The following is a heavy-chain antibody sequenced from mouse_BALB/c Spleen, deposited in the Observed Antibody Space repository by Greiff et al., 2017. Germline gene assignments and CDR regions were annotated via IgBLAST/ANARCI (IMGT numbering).Heavy chain of an antibody. CDR1: GFTFSSYA. CDR3: AREEMDY. V-gene: IGHV5-9-3*01. J-gene: IGHJ4*01. CDR2: ISSGGSYT. Sequence: EVNVVESGGGLVKPGGSLKLSCAASGFTFSSYAMSWVRQTPEKRLEWVATISSGGSYTYYPDSVKGRFTISRDNAKNTLYLQMRSLRSEDTAMYYCAREEMDYWGQGTSVTVSS.